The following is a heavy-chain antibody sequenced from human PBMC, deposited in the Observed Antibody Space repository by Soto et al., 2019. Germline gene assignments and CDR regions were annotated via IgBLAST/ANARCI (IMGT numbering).Heavy chain of an antibody. CDR3: AKESSPPSGGGGICYLGGWSY. D-gene: IGHD2-15*01. Sequence: QVQLVESGGDVVQPGGSLRLSCAGSGFTFTNYGMHWVRQAPGKGLEWVALTSYDGRNKYYADSVKGRFTISRDNSKNMLYLQMNSLRAEDTAVYYFAKESSPPSGGGGICYLGGWSYWGQGTLVTVSS. J-gene: IGHJ4*02. CDR1: GFTFTNYG. V-gene: IGHV3-30*18. CDR2: TSYDGRNK.